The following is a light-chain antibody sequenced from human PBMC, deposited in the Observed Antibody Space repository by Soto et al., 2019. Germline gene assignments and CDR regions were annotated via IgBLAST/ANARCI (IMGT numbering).Light chain of an antibody. Sequence: ETVMTQSPATLSVSPVERATLSCRASQSISSNLAWYQQKPGQAPRLLIYGASTRATGIPARFTGSGSGTEFTLTISSLQSEDFAVYYCQQYNNWPLTFGGGTKVDIK. CDR1: QSISSN. V-gene: IGKV3-15*01. J-gene: IGKJ4*01. CDR3: QQYNNWPLT. CDR2: GAS.